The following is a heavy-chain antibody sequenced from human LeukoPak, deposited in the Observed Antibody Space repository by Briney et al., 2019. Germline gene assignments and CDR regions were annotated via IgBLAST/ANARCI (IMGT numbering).Heavy chain of an antibody. J-gene: IGHJ3*02. Sequence: SETLSLTCTVSGGSISSYYWSWIRQPPGKGLEWIGYIYYSGSNNYNPSLKSRVTISVDTSKNQFSLKLSSVTAADTAVYYCARGIAAADAFDIWGQGTMVTVSS. V-gene: IGHV4-59*01. CDR1: GGSISSYY. D-gene: IGHD6-13*01. CDR2: IYYSGSN. CDR3: ARGIAAADAFDI.